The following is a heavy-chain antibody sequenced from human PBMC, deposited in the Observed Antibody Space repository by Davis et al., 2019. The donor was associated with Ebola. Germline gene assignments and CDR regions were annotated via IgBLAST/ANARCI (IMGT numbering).Heavy chain of an antibody. J-gene: IGHJ4*02. Sequence: SQTLSPTCPVSAGSISGYYWTWIRQPPGKGLEWIGYLYYGGSNSYNPSLKSRVTISVDTSKNQFSLKLSSVTAADTALYFCARGDCSGGSCFLDYWGQGTLVTVSS. CDR3: ARGDCSGGSCFLDY. CDR2: LYYGGSN. CDR1: AGSISGYY. V-gene: IGHV4-59*01. D-gene: IGHD2-15*01.